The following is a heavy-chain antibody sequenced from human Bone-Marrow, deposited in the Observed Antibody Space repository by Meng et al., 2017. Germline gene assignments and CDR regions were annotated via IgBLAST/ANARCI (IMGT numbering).Heavy chain of an antibody. D-gene: IGHD3-10*01. Sequence: SVKVSCKASGYTFTSYAISWVRQAPGQGLEWMGGIIPIFGTANYAQKFQGRVTITADESTSTAYMELSSLRSEDTAVYYCARERLYGSGSYNHWGQGTMVTVSS. J-gene: IGHJ3*01. CDR2: IIPIFGTA. V-gene: IGHV1-69*13. CDR1: GYTFTSYA. CDR3: ARERLYGSGSYNH.